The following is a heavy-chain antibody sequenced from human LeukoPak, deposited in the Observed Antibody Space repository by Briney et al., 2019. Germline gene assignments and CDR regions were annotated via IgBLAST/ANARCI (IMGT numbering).Heavy chain of an antibody. CDR3: ARVEYQLLTWRHLGDY. D-gene: IGHD2-2*01. Sequence: PSETLSLTCTVSGGSINNYYWSWIRQPAGKGLDWIGRIHTSGSINYNPSLKSRVTMSVDTSKNQFSLKLTSVTAADTAVYYCARVEYQLLTWRHLGDYWGQGTLVTVSS. V-gene: IGHV4-4*07. CDR1: GGSINNYY. CDR2: IHTSGSI. J-gene: IGHJ4*02.